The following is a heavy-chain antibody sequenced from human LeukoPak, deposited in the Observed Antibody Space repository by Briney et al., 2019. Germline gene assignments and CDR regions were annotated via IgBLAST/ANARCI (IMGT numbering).Heavy chain of an antibody. Sequence: SVKVSCKASGGTFSSYAISWVRQAPGQGLEWMGGIIPIFGTVNYAQKFQGRVTITADESTSTAYMELSSLGSEDTAVYYCARAMNLVGTYNWFDPWGQGTLVTVSS. CDR2: IIPIFGTV. CDR1: GGTFSSYA. D-gene: IGHD1-1*01. V-gene: IGHV1-69*13. J-gene: IGHJ5*02. CDR3: ARAMNLVGTYNWFDP.